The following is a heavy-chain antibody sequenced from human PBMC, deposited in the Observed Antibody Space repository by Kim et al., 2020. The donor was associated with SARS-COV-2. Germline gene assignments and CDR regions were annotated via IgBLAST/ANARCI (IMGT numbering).Heavy chain of an antibody. Sequence: KYSQKFQGRVTITRDTSASTAYMELSSLRSEDTAVYYCARAGAVLRYFDGWGQGTLVTVSS. D-gene: IGHD3-9*01. J-gene: IGHJ4*02. CDR3: ARAGAVLRYFDG. V-gene: IGHV1-3*01.